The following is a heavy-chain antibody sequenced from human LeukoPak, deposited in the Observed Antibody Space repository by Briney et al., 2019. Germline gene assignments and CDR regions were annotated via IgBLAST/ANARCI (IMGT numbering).Heavy chain of an antibody. CDR2: ISYDGSNK. D-gene: IGHD2-21*02. CDR1: GFTFSSYG. V-gene: IGHV3-30*03. J-gene: IGHJ4*02. Sequence: GGSLRLSCAASGFTFSSYGMHWVRQAPGKGLEWVAVISYDGSNKYYADSVKGRFTISRDNSKNTLYLQMNSLRAEDTAVYYCAASYCGGDCYLAGGNLDYWGQGTLVTVSS. CDR3: AASYCGGDCYLAGGNLDY.